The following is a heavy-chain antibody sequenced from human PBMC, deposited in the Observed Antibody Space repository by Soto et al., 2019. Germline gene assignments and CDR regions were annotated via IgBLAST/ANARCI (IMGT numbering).Heavy chain of an antibody. CDR2: ISSSSSTI. CDR3: ARSRITMIVVVFQH. CDR1: GFTFSSYS. Sequence: EVQLVESGGGLVQPGGSLRLSCAASGFTFSSYSMNWVRQAPGKGLEWVSYISSSSSTIYYADSVKGRFTISRDNVKNSLYLQMNSLRDEDTAVYYCARSRITMIVVVFQHWGQGTLVTVSS. J-gene: IGHJ1*01. V-gene: IGHV3-48*02. D-gene: IGHD3-22*01.